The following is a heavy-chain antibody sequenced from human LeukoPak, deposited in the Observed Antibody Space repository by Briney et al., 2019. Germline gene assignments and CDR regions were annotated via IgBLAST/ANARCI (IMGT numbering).Heavy chain of an antibody. CDR2: FHNDGTT. Sequence: PGGSLRLSCAASGFTFSDYYMSWIRQAPGKGLEWVSLFHNDGTTYYADSVKGRFTFSRDNSKNTLYLQMNSLRVEDTALYYCVRGLYYYDIWGQGTLVTVSS. V-gene: IGHV3-53*01. CDR1: GFTFSDYY. D-gene: IGHD3-22*01. J-gene: IGHJ4*02. CDR3: VRGLYYYDI.